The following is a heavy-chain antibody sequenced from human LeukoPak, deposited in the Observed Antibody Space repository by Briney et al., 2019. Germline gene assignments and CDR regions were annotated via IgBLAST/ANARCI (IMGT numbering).Heavy chain of an antibody. J-gene: IGHJ4*02. CDR1: GYTFTSYG. V-gene: IGHV1-18*01. D-gene: IGHD2-2*01. CDR2: ISAYNGNT. CDR3: ARVGYCSSTSCYLWFDY. Sequence: ASVNVSCKASGYTFTSYGISWVRQAPGQGLEWMGWISAYNGNTNYAQKLQGRVTMTTDTSTSTAYMELRSLRSDDTAVYYCARVGYCSSTSCYLWFDYWGQGTLVTVSS.